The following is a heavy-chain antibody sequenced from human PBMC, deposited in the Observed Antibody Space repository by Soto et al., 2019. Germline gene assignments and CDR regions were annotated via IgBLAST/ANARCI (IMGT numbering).Heavy chain of an antibody. CDR2: IWYDGSNK. D-gene: IGHD3-3*01. Sequence: GGSLRLSCAQSGFTFSSYGMHWVRQAPGTGLEWVAVIWYDGSNKYYADSVKGRFTISRDNSKNTLYLQMNSLRAEDTAVYYCARWYYDFWSGYSYGMDVWGQGTTVTVSS. J-gene: IGHJ6*02. CDR3: ARWYYDFWSGYSYGMDV. V-gene: IGHV3-33*01. CDR1: GFTFSSYG.